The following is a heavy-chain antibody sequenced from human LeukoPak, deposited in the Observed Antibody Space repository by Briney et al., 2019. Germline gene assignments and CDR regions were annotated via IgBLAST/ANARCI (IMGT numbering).Heavy chain of an antibody. D-gene: IGHD6-19*01. J-gene: IGHJ4*02. Sequence: ASVKVSCKVSGYTFTDYYMHWVQQAPGKGLEWMGLVDPEDGETIYAEKFQGRVTITADTSTDTAYMKLSSLRSEDTAVYYCATIGYIAVAGNYWGQGTLVTVSS. CDR3: ATIGYIAVAGNY. CDR2: VDPEDGET. V-gene: IGHV1-69-2*01. CDR1: GYTFTDYY.